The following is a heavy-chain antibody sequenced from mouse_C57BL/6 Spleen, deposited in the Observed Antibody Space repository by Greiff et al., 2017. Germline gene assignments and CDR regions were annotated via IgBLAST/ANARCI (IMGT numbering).Heavy chain of an antibody. D-gene: IGHD1-1*01. CDR3: ARDSSFHMDY. V-gene: IGHV1-52*01. CDR2: IDPSDSET. Sequence: VQLQQPGAELVGPGSSVKLSCKASGYTFTSYWMHWVKQRPIQGLEWIGKIDPSDSETHYNKRFKDKATLTVDKSSSTAYMQHSSLTSEDSAVYYCARDSSFHMDYWGQGTSVTVSS. J-gene: IGHJ4*01. CDR1: GYTFTSYW.